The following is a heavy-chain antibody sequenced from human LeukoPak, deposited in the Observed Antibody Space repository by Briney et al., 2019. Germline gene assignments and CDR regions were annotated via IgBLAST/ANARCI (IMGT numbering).Heavy chain of an antibody. CDR3: ARQGVRWNSWFDP. CDR1: GFTFSDYY. J-gene: IGHJ5*02. CDR2: ISSSGSTI. D-gene: IGHD4-23*01. Sequence: PGWSLTLSCAASGFTFSDYYMSWIRQPPGKGLEWVSYISSSGSTIYYADSVKGRFTISRDNAKNSLYLQMNSLRAEDTAVYYCARQGVRWNSWFDPWGQGTLVTVSS. V-gene: IGHV3-11*04.